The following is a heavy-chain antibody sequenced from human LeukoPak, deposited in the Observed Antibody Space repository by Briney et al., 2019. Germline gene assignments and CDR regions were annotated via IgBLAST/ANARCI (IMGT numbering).Heavy chain of an antibody. CDR3: ARIRDGYNDY. CDR2: IWYDGSNK. CDR1: AFTFSSYG. V-gene: IGHV3-33*01. D-gene: IGHD5-24*01. Sequence: PGMSLRLSCAASAFTFSSYGMHWVRQAPGKGLEWVAVIWYDGSNKYYTDSVKGRFTISRDTSKNTLYLQMNSLRAEDTAVYYCARIRDGYNDYWGEGTLVTVSS. J-gene: IGHJ4*02.